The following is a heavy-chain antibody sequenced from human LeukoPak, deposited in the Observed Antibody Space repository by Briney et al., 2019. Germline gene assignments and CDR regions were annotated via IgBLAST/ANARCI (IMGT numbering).Heavy chain of an antibody. Sequence: PGGSLRLSCAGSGFTFSGTWLNWVRQAPGQGLEWVARINTKTDGATTTYGAPVKGRFTISRDDSKSTLYLDMNSLKTEDTAVYYCTTEFWYYSNNWGQGTLVTVSS. CDR1: GFTFSGTW. CDR2: INTKTDGATT. J-gene: IGHJ4*02. V-gene: IGHV3-15*01. D-gene: IGHD3-3*01. CDR3: TTEFWYYSNN.